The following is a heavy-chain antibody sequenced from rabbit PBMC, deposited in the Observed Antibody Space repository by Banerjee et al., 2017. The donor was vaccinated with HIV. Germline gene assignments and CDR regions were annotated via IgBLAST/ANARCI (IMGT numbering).Heavy chain of an antibody. CDR2: IYTGDGDT. CDR1: GFSFSSRYW. Sequence: QEQLEESGGDLVKPEGSLALTCTASGFSFSSRYWICWVRQAPGKGLEWTGCIYTGDGDTYYASWAKGRFTISKASSTTVTLQMTSLTAADTATYFCARRADYAGGGNFNLWGQGTLVTVS. J-gene: IGHJ4*01. D-gene: IGHD4-2*01. V-gene: IGHV1S45*01. CDR3: ARRADYAGGGNFNL.